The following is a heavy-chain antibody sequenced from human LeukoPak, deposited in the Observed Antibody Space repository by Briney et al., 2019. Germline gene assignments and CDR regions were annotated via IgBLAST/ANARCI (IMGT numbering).Heavy chain of an antibody. CDR2: IKQDGSEK. CDR3: ARDDLQSVYYYGMDV. D-gene: IGHD4-11*01. V-gene: IGHV3-7*01. J-gene: IGHJ6*02. Sequence: GGSLRLSCAASGFTFSSYWMSWVRQAPGKGLEWVASIKQDGSEKYYVDSVKGRFTISRDNAKNSLYLQMNSLRAEDTAVYYCARDDLQSVYYYGMDVWGQGTTVTVSS. CDR1: GFTFSSYW.